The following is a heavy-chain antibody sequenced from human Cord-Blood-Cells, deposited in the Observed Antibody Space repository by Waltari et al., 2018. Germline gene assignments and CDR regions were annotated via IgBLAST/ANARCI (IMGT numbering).Heavy chain of an antibody. V-gene: IGHV1-8*03. CDR3: ARSYCSSTSCYDAFDI. J-gene: IGHJ3*02. CDR1: GYTFTSYD. Sequence: QVQLVQSGAEVKKPGASVKVSCKASGYTFTSYDIKWVRQATGQGLEWMGWMKPNSGNTGYAQKFQGRVTITRNTSISTAYMELSSLRSEDTAVYYCARSYCSSTSCYDAFDIWGQGTMVTVSS. D-gene: IGHD2-2*01. CDR2: MKPNSGNT.